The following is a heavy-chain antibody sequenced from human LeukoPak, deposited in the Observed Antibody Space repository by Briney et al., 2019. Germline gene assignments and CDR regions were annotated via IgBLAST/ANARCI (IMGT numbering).Heavy chain of an antibody. V-gene: IGHV1-46*01. CDR2: INPAGGST. D-gene: IGHD2-21*02. CDR3: AKESIEAYCGGDCLNTATVGGAYYYGMDV. J-gene: IGHJ6*02. CDR1: GYTFTSYY. Sequence: ASVKVSCKASGYTFTSYYIHWVRQAPGQGLEWMGIINPAGGSTTYAQKFQGSRLTLTRDTSTSTVYMELSSLRSEDTAVYYCAKESIEAYCGGDCLNTATVGGAYYYGMDVWGQGTTVTVSS.